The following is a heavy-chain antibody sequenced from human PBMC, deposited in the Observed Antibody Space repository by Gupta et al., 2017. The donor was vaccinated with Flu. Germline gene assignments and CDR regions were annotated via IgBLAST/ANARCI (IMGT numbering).Heavy chain of an antibody. J-gene: IGHJ6*02. CDR3: AGDSSSTITYAYYYGMDV. D-gene: IGHD6-6*01. V-gene: IGHV4-61*02. Sequence: QVQLQESGPGLVKPSQTLSLTCTVSGGSISSGSYYWSWIRQPAGKGLEWIGRIYTSGSTNYNPSLKSRVTISVDTSKNQFSLKLSSVTAADTAVYYCAGDSSSTITYAYYYGMDVWGQGTTVTVSS. CDR1: GGSISSGSYY. CDR2: IYTSGST.